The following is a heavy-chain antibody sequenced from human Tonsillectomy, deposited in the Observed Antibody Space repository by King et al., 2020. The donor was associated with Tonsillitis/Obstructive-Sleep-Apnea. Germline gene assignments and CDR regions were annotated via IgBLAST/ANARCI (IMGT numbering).Heavy chain of an antibody. CDR1: VGSFSGYY. CDR2: INHSGST. V-gene: IGHV4-34*01. J-gene: IGHJ4*02. CDR3: ARGQGGGNHFDY. D-gene: IGHD2-15*01. Sequence: VQLQQWGAGLLKPSETLSLTCAVYVGSFSGYYWSWIRQPPGKGLEWIGEINHSGSTNYNPSLKSRVTISVDTSKNQFSLKLSSVTAADTAVYYCARGQGGGNHFDYWGQGTLVTVSS.